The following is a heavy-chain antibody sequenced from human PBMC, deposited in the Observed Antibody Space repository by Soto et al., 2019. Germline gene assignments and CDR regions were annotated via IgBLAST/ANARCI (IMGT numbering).Heavy chain of an antibody. CDR2: ISSSGSTI. V-gene: IGHV3-48*03. Sequence: GGSLRLSCAASGFTFSSYEMNWVRQAPGKGLEWVSYISSSGSTIYYADSVKGRFTISRDNAKNSLYLQMNSLRAEDTAVYYCARDLISRRVYWYFDLWGRGTLVTVSS. D-gene: IGHD2-15*01. CDR1: GFTFSSYE. J-gene: IGHJ2*01. CDR3: ARDLISRRVYWYFDL.